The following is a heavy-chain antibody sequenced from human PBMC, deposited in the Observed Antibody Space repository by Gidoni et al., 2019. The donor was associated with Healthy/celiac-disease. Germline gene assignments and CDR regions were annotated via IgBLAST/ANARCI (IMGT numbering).Heavy chain of an antibody. J-gene: IGHJ5*02. CDR1: GFTFSDYY. V-gene: IGHV3-11*01. Sequence: QVQLVQSGGGLVKPGGPLRFSFAASGFTFSDYYMRWIRQPPGKGLEWVSYSSSSGSTIYYEDSVKGRFNISRDNAKNSLYLQMNSLRAEDTAVYYCARTPKHRGPFDPWGQGTLVTVSS. CDR3: ARTPKHRGPFDP. D-gene: IGHD3-10*01. CDR2: SSSSGSTI.